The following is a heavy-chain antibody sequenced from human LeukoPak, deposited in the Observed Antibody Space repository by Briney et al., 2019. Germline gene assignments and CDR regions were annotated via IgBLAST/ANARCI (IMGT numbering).Heavy chain of an antibody. Sequence: PGGSLRLSCAASGFSFSSYWMHWVRQPPGKGLVWVSHINNGGSSTKYAASVKGRFTISRDNAMNTLYLRMNSLRAQNTAVYYCARGGYCIVGSCTTDIDYWGQGTLVTASS. CDR3: ARGGYCIVGSCTTDIDY. D-gene: IGHD2-15*01. J-gene: IGHJ4*02. CDR1: GFSFSSYW. CDR2: INNGGSST. V-gene: IGHV3-74*03.